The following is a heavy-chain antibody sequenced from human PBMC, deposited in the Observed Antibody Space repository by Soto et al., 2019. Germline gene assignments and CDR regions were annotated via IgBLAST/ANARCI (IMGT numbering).Heavy chain of an antibody. D-gene: IGHD5-12*01. Sequence: GGSLRLSCAASGFTFSSYAMHWVRQAPGKGLEWVAVISYDGSNKYYADSVKGRFTISRDNSKNTLYLQMNSLRAEDTAVYYCARFIRGYSGYDPISHFDYWGQGTLVTVSS. CDR1: GFTFSSYA. V-gene: IGHV3-30-3*01. J-gene: IGHJ4*02. CDR3: ARFIRGYSGYDPISHFDY. CDR2: ISYDGSNK.